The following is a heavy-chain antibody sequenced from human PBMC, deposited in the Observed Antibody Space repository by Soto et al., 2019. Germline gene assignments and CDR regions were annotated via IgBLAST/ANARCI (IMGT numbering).Heavy chain of an antibody. V-gene: IGHV1-3*01. CDR2: INAGNGNT. CDR3: ARDGRAAAGYYYYYGMDV. CDR1: GYTFTCYA. D-gene: IGHD6-13*01. J-gene: IGHJ6*02. Sequence: QVQLVQSGAEVKKPGASVKVSCKASGYTFTCYAMHWVRQAPGQRLEWLGGINAGNGNTKYSQKFQGRVTITRDTTASTNYMEWRRLRSQDTAVYTFARDGRAAAGYYYYYGMDVWGQGTTVTVSS.